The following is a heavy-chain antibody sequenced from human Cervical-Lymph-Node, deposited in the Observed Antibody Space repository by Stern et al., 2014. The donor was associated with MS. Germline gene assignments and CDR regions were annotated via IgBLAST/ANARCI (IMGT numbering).Heavy chain of an antibody. Sequence: VQLVQSGAEAKRPGASVKISCSASGSPFVNDYVHWVRQAPGQGLEWVGILKSSTGDTSYAQRFQGRVNVTRDTSTNTVYLEISHLRSEDTSVYYCATAGADVWGHGTAISVSS. CDR2: LKSSTGDT. J-gene: IGHJ6*02. V-gene: IGHV1-46*01. CDR3: ATAGADV. CDR1: GSPFVNDY.